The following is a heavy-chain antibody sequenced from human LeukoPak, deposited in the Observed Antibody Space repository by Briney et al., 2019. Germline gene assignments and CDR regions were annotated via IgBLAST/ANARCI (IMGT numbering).Heavy chain of an antibody. Sequence: PGGSLRLSCAASGFTFSSYAMSWVRQAPGEGPEWVSAIVGSGDSTYCADSVKGRFTISRDNSKNTLYLQMNSLRAEDTAVYYCAKDQLRYYDSSGYYRLWGQGALVTVSS. D-gene: IGHD3-22*01. CDR1: GFTFSSYA. CDR2: IVGSGDST. CDR3: AKDQLRYYDSSGYYRL. V-gene: IGHV3-23*01. J-gene: IGHJ4*02.